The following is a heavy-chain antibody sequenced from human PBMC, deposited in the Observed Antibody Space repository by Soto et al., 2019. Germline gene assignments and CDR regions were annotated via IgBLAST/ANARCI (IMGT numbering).Heavy chain of an antibody. CDR1: GFTFSVYG. V-gene: IGHV3-30*18. J-gene: IGHJ6*02. CDR3: AKDGSHLAVAGTSPTSYFYGLAV. D-gene: IGHD6-19*01. CDR2: VSYDGSIK. Sequence: VQLVESGGGVVQPGRSLRLSCAASGFTFSVYGMHWVRQAPGKGLEWVALVSYDGSIKYYADSVKGRFTISRDNSKNTLYLQMNSLRAEDTAVYYCAKDGSHLAVAGTSPTSYFYGLAVWGQGTTVTVSS.